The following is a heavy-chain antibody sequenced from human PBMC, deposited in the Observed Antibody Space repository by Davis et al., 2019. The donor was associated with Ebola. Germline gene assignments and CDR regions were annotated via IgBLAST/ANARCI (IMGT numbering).Heavy chain of an antibody. D-gene: IGHD2-21*02. J-gene: IGHJ2*01. CDR3: AKLATEVHYIYWYFDL. CDR2: IRFDGSNK. CDR1: GLTFSRYG. Sequence: GGSLRLSCVVSGLTFSRYGMHWVRQAPGKGLEWVAIIRFDGSNKYYADSVKGRFTISRDNSKNTLYLQMNSLREEDTAVYYCAKLATEVHYIYWYFDLWGRGTLVTVSS. V-gene: IGHV3-30*02.